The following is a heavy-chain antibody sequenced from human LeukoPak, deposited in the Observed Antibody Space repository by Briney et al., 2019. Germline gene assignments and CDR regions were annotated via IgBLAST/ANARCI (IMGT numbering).Heavy chain of an antibody. J-gene: IGHJ4*02. D-gene: IGHD6-19*01. Sequence: GGSLRLSCAASGFTFITYAFHWVRQAPGKGPEYVSAISNNGEDTYYADSVKGRFTISRDNSKNTLYLQMGSLRAEDMAVYYCVRGGGVVAGTYDYWGQGTLVTVSS. V-gene: IGHV3-64*02. CDR1: GFTFITYA. CDR2: ISNNGEDT. CDR3: VRGGGVVAGTYDY.